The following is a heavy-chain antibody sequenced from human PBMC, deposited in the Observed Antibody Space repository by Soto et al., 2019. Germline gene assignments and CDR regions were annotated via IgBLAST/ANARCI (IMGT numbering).Heavy chain of an antibody. Sequence: ASVKVSCKASGYTFTSHGFTWVRQAPGQGLEWMGWISIYNGNTHYAQKFQGRLTLTIDTSTSTAYMELRSLRSDDTAVYYCARGGVASIAAADPGEPFDYWGQGTLVTVSS. CDR3: ARGGVASIAAADPGEPFDY. V-gene: IGHV1-18*04. CDR1: GYTFTSHG. J-gene: IGHJ4*02. CDR2: ISIYNGNT. D-gene: IGHD6-13*01.